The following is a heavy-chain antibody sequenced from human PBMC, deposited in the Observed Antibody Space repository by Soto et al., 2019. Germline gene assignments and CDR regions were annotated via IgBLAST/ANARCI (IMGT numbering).Heavy chain of an antibody. CDR3: ATALGSSGWFDY. V-gene: IGHV1-18*01. CDR1: AYSSTIYG. J-gene: IGHJ4*02. CDR2: IRPHNGDT. Sequence: QVQLVQSGPEVKNPGASVKVSCKASAYSSTIYGITWVRQAPGQGLEWMGWIRPHNGDTKYAQRFQGRGTMTTDPSTTTVFMDLRTLRSDDTAVYYCATALGSSGWFDYWGPGTLVTVPS. D-gene: IGHD6-19*01.